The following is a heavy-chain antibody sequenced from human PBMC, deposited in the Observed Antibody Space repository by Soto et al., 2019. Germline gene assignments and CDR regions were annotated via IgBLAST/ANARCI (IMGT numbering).Heavy chain of an antibody. Sequence: SETLSLTCTVSGGSISSYYWSWIRQPAGKGLEWIGRIYTNGSTDYNPSLKSRVTMSVDTSKNQSSLKLSSVTAADTAVYYCARDSDYCDYGHDAFDIWGQGTMVTVSS. CDR1: GGSISSYY. CDR3: ARDSDYCDYGHDAFDI. D-gene: IGHD4-17*01. V-gene: IGHV4-4*07. J-gene: IGHJ3*02. CDR2: IYTNGST.